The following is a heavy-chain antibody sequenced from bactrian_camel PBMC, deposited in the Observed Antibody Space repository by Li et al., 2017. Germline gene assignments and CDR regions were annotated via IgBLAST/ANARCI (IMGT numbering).Heavy chain of an antibody. D-gene: IGHD2*01. CDR3: AARFGEYCSVGYSQWDFDY. CDR2: IRSDGRS. V-gene: IGHV3S9*01. CDR1: GYTVTAYC. J-gene: IGHJ6*01. Sequence: HVQLVESGGGSVQAGGSLRLSCVASGYTVTAYCMGWFRQVPGKEREGVAGIRSDGRSYYIDSVKGRFTISKDNAKNTLYLQMNSLKLEDTGMYYCAARFGEYCSVGYSQWDFDYWGQGTQVTVS.